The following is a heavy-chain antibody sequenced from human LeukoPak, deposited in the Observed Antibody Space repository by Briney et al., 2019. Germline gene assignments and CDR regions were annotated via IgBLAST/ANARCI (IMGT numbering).Heavy chain of an antibody. CDR3: ARYDMKKFFDY. D-gene: IGHD3-9*01. CDR1: GGSISSYY. Sequence: PSETLSLTCTVSGGSISSYYWSWIRQPAGKGLEWIGYIYYSGSTNYNPSLKSRVTMSVDTSTNQFSLKLSSVTAADTAMYYCARYDMKKFFDYWGQGILVTVSS. V-gene: IGHV4-59*01. J-gene: IGHJ4*02. CDR2: IYYSGST.